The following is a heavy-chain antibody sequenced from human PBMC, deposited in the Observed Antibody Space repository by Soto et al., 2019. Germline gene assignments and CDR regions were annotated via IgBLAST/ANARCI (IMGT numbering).Heavy chain of an antibody. CDR1: GYSFIHYY. D-gene: IGHD1-1*01. CDR2: LRPNSGAS. CDR3: ASWSDSVATQDS. J-gene: IGHJ4*02. Sequence: QVQLVQSGAEVKKSGASVKVSCRIPGYSFIHYYVPWVRQAPGQGLEWVGWLRPNSGASKYAENFQGRVTLTRDRSTTTVNKELTGPRSDDTAVYYGASWSDSVATQDSWGQGTQVTVSS. V-gene: IGHV1-2*02.